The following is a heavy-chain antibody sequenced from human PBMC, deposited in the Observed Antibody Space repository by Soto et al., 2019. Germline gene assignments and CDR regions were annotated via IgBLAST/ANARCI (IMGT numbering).Heavy chain of an antibody. CDR2: INHLETT. J-gene: IGHJ4*02. CDR1: GASITFGGYS. V-gene: IGHV4-30-2*01. Sequence: SETLSLTCTVSGASITFGGYSWSWIRQTPGKGLEWIGYINHLETTFYNPSFESRLTLSIDRAKNQFSLKLHSMSAADRAVYFCARGGGSDSLDYWGQGILVTVSS. CDR3: ARGGGSDSLDY. D-gene: IGHD1-26*01.